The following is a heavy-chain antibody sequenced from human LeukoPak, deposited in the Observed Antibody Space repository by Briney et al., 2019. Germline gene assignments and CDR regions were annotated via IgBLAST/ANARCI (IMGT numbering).Heavy chain of an antibody. D-gene: IGHD6-6*01. CDR1: GFTFSSYA. V-gene: IGHV3-23*01. CDR2: INGGGVNT. Sequence: PGGSLRLSCAASGFTFSSYAMSWVRQAPGKGLEWVSTINGGGVNTHYADSVGGRFTIPRDNSKNTLYLRMNSLRAEDTAVYYCAKVMGIAARRGPDYWGQGTLVTVSS. CDR3: AKVMGIAARRGPDY. J-gene: IGHJ4*02.